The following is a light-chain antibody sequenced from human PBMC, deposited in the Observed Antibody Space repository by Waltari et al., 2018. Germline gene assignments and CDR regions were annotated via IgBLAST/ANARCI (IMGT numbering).Light chain of an antibody. V-gene: IGKV4-1*01. CDR2: GAS. Sequence: DIVMTQSPDSLAVSLGERATINCKSSQSVLYSSNNKNYLACYQQKPGQPPKLLIYGASTRGSGVPDRFSGSGSGTDFTLTISSLQAEDVAVYYCQQYYSTPWTFGQGTKVEIK. J-gene: IGKJ1*01. CDR1: QSVLYSSNNKNY. CDR3: QQYYSTPWT.